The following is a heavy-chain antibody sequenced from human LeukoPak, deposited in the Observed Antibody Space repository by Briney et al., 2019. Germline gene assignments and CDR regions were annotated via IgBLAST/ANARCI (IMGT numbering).Heavy chain of an antibody. Sequence: GGSLRLSCAASGFIFSDSAMHWVRQASEKGLEWVGRIRSKANSYSTAYAASLEGRFTVSRDESKNTAYLQMNSLKTEDTAVYYCTRASRDGYDAPYDYWGQGTLVTVSS. CDR1: GFIFSDSA. V-gene: IGHV3-73*01. D-gene: IGHD5-24*01. J-gene: IGHJ4*02. CDR3: TRASRDGYDAPYDY. CDR2: IRSKANSYST.